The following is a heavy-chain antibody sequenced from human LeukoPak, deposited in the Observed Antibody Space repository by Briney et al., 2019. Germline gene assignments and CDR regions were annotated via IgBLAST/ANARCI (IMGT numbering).Heavy chain of an antibody. CDR1: GFSFSDHW. J-gene: IGHJ4*02. CDR3: ARRDGDY. V-gene: IGHV3-11*01. CDR2: ISESSNTI. D-gene: IGHD5-24*01. Sequence: GGSLRLSCAASGFSFSDHWMSWIRQAPGKGLEWVSYISESSNTIYYADSVKGRFTISRDSAKKSLYLQMNSLRVKDTAVYYCARRDGDYWGQGTLVTVSS.